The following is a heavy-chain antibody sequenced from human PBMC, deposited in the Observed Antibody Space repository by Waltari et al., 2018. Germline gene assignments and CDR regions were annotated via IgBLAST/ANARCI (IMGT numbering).Heavy chain of an antibody. J-gene: IGHJ1*01. V-gene: IGHV4-61*09. CDR2: IYTSGGT. CDR1: GGSISSGSYY. Sequence: QVQLQESGPGLVKPSQTLSLTCTVSGGSISSGSYYWSWIRQPAGKGLEWIGYIYTSGGTHYNPSLKSRVTISVDTSKNQFSLKLSSVTAADTAVYYCAREGLSGSSFQHWGQGTLVTVSS. CDR3: AREGLSGSSFQH. D-gene: IGHD1-26*01.